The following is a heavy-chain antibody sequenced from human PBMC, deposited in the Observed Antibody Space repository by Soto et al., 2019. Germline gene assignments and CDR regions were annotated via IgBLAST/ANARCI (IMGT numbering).Heavy chain of an antibody. J-gene: IGHJ6*02. V-gene: IGHV3-30*18. D-gene: IGHD1-26*01. CDR1: GFTFSSFG. Sequence: QVQLVESGGGVGQPGRSLRLSCAASGFTFSSFGMHWVRQAPGKGLEWVAVIAFDGSKKYYEDSVMGRFTISRDNSKNTLFLQMNSLGAEDTPVYYGAKDSMGDYYGMDVWGQGTTVTVSS. CDR2: IAFDGSKK. CDR3: AKDSMGDYYGMDV.